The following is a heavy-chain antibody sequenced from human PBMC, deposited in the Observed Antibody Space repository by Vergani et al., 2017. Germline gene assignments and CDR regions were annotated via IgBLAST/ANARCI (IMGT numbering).Heavy chain of an antibody. Sequence: QVQLQQWGPGLLKPSETLSLTCAVYGGSFSGYYWSWIRQPPGKGLGWIGEINHSGSTNYNPSLKSRVTISVDTSKTQFSLKLSSVTAADTAVYYCAGGKIVATPAGGHYYYEMDVWGKGTTVTVSS. V-gene: IGHV4-34*01. CDR2: INHSGST. J-gene: IGHJ6*04. D-gene: IGHD5-12*01. CDR3: AGGKIVATPAGGHYYYEMDV. CDR1: GGSFSGYY.